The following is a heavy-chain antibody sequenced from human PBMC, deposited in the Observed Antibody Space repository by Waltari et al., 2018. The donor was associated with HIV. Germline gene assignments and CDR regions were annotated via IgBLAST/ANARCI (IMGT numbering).Heavy chain of an antibody. Sequence: EVQLVESGGGLGKPGGSLRLSCAASGFIFSDYTMTWVRQAPGKGLEWVSSISTSSGYIYYLDSVKGRFTISRDNAKNSLYLQMNSLRAEDTAVYYCARDTSFWSSPDLDAFDIWGQGTMVTVSS. CDR3: ARDTSFWSSPDLDAFDI. CDR1: GFIFSDYT. CDR2: ISTSSGYI. V-gene: IGHV3-21*02. D-gene: IGHD3-3*01. J-gene: IGHJ3*02.